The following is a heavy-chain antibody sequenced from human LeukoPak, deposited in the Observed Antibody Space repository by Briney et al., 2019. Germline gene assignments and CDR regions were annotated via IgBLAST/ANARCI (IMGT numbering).Heavy chain of an antibody. V-gene: IGHV1-18*01. J-gene: IGHJ4*02. CDR2: ISAYNGDT. Sequence: GASVNVSCKASGYTFSNYDITWVRQAPGQGLEWLGWISAYNGDTNYAQKLQGRDTMTTDTSTGTAYMVLRSLRSDDTAVYYCARHYYDSGGYNSAFDYWGQGTLVTVSS. CDR1: GYTFSNYD. D-gene: IGHD3-22*01. CDR3: ARHYYDSGGYNSAFDY.